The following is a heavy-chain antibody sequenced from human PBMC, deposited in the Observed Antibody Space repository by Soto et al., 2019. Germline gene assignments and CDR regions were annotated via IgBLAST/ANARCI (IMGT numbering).Heavy chain of an antibody. CDR1: GYSVSSSDYY. V-gene: IGHV4-39*01. Sequence: ETLSLTCSVSGYSVSSSDYYWAWIRQPPGKGLEWIGSMLYSGLTYYNPSLKSRVTLSVDTSKNQFSVRLNSVTASDTAVYYCAPLSVSLSGPYGIHVWGQGTTVTVSS. CDR3: APLSVSLSGPYGIHV. CDR2: MLYSGLT. J-gene: IGHJ6*02. D-gene: IGHD2-15*01.